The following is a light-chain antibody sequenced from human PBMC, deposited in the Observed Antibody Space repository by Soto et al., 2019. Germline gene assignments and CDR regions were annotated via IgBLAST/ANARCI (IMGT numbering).Light chain of an antibody. J-gene: IGLJ2*01. CDR1: SSNIGAGYD. CDR3: QSYDSSLRVV. V-gene: IGLV1-40*01. Sequence: QSVLTQPPSVSGAPGQRVTISCTGSSSNIGAGYDVHGYQQLPGTAPKLLIYGNSNRPSGVPDRFSGAKSGTSASLAITGLQAEDEAEYYCQSYDSSLRVVFGGGTKLTVL. CDR2: GNS.